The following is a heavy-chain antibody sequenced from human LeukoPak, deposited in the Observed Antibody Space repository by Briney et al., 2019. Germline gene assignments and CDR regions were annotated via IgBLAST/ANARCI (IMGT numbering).Heavy chain of an antibody. D-gene: IGHD3-10*01. J-gene: IGHJ3*02. V-gene: IGHV3-53*01. CDR2: IYSGGST. CDR1: GFTVSSNY. CDR3: ARTSYGSGIADAFDI. Sequence: GGSLRLSCAASGFTVSSNYMSWVRQAPGKGLEWVSVIYSGGSTYYADSVKGRFTISRDNSKNTLYLQMNSLRAEDTAVYYCARTSYGSGIADAFDIWGQGTMVTVSS.